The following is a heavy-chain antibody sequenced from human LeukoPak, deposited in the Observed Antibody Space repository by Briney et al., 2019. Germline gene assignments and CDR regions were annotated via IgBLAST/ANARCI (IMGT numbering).Heavy chain of an antibody. J-gene: IGHJ4*02. CDR3: ARDRREVLRFLEWRNKRGYYFDY. CDR2: IYHSGST. CDR1: GYSISSGYY. D-gene: IGHD3-3*01. V-gene: IGHV4-38-2*02. Sequence: SETLSLTCAVSGYSISSGYYWGWIRQPPGKGLEWIGSIYHSGSTYYNPSLKSRVTISVDTSKNQFSLKLSSVTAADTAVYYCARDRREVLRFLEWRNKRGYYFDYWGQGTLVTVSS.